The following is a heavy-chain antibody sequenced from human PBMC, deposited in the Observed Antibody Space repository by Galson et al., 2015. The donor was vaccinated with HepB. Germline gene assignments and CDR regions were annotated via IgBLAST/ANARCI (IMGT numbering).Heavy chain of an antibody. J-gene: IGHJ4*02. D-gene: IGHD6-19*01. CDR3: ARDPGETGIAVAGNY. Sequence: LSLTCTVSGGSISSYYWSWIRQPPGKGLEWIGYIYYSGSTNYNPSLKSRVTISVDTSKNQFSLKLSSVTAADTAVYYCARDPGETGIAVAGNYWGQGTLVTVSS. CDR1: GGSISSYY. V-gene: IGHV4-59*01. CDR2: IYYSGST.